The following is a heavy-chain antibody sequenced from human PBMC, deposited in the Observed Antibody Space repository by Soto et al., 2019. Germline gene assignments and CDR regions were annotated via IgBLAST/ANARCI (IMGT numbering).Heavy chain of an antibody. CDR3: AREEASGHFQH. J-gene: IGHJ1*01. D-gene: IGHD5-12*01. CDR2: IGTAGDT. V-gene: IGHV3-13*01. Sequence: WGSLRLSXAASGFTFSSYDMHWVRQATGKGLEWVSAIGTAGDTYYPGSVKGRFTISRENAKNSLYLQMNSLRAGDTAVYYCAREEASGHFQHWGQGTLVTVSS. CDR1: GFTFSSYD.